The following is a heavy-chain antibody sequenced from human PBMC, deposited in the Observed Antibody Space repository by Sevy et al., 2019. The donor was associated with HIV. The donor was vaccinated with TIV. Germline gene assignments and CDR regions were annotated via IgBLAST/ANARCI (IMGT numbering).Heavy chain of an antibody. CDR2: VDPSAGNT. CDR1: GVTFTNNY. V-gene: IGHV1-46*01. CDR3: VRADPDQHFDS. J-gene: IGHJ4*02. Sequence: ASVKVSCKASGVTFTNNYIHWVRQAPGQGLEWMGMVDPSAGNTTYAQKFQGRVTMTRDTSTSILYMELSSLRSEDTAVYYCVRADPDQHFDSWGQGTLVTVSS.